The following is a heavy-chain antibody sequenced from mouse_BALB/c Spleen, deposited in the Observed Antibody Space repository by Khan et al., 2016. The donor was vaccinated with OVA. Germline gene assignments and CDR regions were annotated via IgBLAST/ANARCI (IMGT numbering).Heavy chain of an antibody. V-gene: IGHV3-2*02. J-gene: IGHJ3*01. CDR3: VRGRSY. D-gene: IGHD3-3*01. Sequence: QLKESGPGLVKPSQSLSLTCTVTGYSITSDYAWNWIRQFPGNKLEWMGYINYSGRTSYTPSLKSRISITRDTSKNQFFLQLNSVTTEDTATYYCVRGRSYWGQGTLVTVSA. CDR1: GYSITSDYA. CDR2: INYSGRT.